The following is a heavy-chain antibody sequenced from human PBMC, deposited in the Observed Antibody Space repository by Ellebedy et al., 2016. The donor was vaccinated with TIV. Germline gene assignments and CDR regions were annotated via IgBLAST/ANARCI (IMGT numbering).Heavy chain of an antibody. D-gene: IGHD1-14*01. Sequence: AASVKVSCKASGYTFTSYGFSWVRQAPGQGLEWMGWISAYNGNTNYALKFQDRVTMTTDTPTNTAYMELRSLRSDDTAMYYCARDYRFDYWGQGTLVTVSS. CDR3: ARDYRFDY. CDR2: ISAYNGNT. J-gene: IGHJ4*02. CDR1: GYTFTSYG. V-gene: IGHV1-18*01.